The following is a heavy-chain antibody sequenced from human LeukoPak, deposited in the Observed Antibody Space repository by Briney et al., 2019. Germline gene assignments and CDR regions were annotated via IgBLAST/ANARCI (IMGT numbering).Heavy chain of an antibody. J-gene: IGHJ4*02. Sequence: PGGSLSLSCAASGFSFSDHEMNWVRQAPGKGLEWVSYLSSSGNAYYADSVKGRFTISRDNSKNSLYLQMTSLRADDTAVYYCEREYSSSSGNVFDSWGQGALVTVSS. CDR2: LSSSGNA. CDR3: EREYSSSSGNVFDS. V-gene: IGHV3-48*03. D-gene: IGHD6-6*01. CDR1: GFSFSDHE.